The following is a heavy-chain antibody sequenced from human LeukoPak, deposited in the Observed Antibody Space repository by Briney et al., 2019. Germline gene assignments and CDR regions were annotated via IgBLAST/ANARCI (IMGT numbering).Heavy chain of an antibody. D-gene: IGHD3-3*01. V-gene: IGHV3-11*04. CDR1: GFTFSDYY. J-gene: IGHJ6*03. Sequence: GGSLRLSCAASGFTFSDYYMSWIRQAPGKGLEWVSYISSSGSTIYYADSVKGRFTISRDNAKNSLYLQMNSLRAEDTAVYYCARDPYWSYYYYMDVWGKGTTVTVSS. CDR3: ARDPYWSYYYYMDV. CDR2: ISSSGSTI.